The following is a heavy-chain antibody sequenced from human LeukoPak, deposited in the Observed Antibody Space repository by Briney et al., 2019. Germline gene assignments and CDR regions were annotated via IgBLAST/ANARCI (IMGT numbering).Heavy chain of an antibody. V-gene: IGHV3-13*01. CDR2: IGTAGDT. Sequence: GGSLRLSCAASGFTFSSYDMHWVRQATGKGLEWVSAIGTAGDTYYPGSVKGRFTISRENAKNSLYLQMNSLRAGDTAVYYCARDSHDIVVVPAAMGVGDAFDIWGQGTMVTVSS. CDR1: GFTFSSYD. D-gene: IGHD2-2*01. J-gene: IGHJ3*02. CDR3: ARDSHDIVVVPAAMGVGDAFDI.